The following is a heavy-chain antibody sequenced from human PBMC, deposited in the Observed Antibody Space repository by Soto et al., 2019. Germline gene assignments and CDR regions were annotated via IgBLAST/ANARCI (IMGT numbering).Heavy chain of an antibody. D-gene: IGHD3-10*01. V-gene: IGHV1-69*01. J-gene: IGHJ6*02. CDR3: ALDGGSGALSVG. CDR1: GGTFSNYV. Sequence: QVQLVQSGTEVKKPGSSAKVSCKASGGTFSNYVISWVRQAPGQGLEWMGGIIPLFGTTDYAKKFQGRITITADESTTTVCMGLSSPVLEVTAFYFCALDGGSGALSVGWGQGTTVIVSS. CDR2: IIPLFGTT.